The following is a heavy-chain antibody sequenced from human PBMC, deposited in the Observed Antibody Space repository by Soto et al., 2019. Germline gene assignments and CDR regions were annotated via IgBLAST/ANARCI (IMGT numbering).Heavy chain of an antibody. CDR1: GGSINNHY. J-gene: IGHJ4*02. CDR3: ARANWYSEY. CDR2: IYYTGST. V-gene: IGHV4-59*11. D-gene: IGHD7-27*01. Sequence: QVHLQESGPGLVKPSETLSLTCTVSGGSINNHYWSWIRQPPGEGLEWIGYIYYTGSTNYNPSLTSRVTMSVDTSKNQFPLNLASLTAADTAIYYCARANWYSEYWGQGTLVTVSS.